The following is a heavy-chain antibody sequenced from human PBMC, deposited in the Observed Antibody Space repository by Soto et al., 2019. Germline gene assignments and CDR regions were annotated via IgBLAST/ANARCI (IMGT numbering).Heavy chain of an antibody. D-gene: IGHD3-10*01. J-gene: IGHJ6*02. V-gene: IGHV4-34*01. CDR3: ARVQRYRITMFRGIYYYYGMDV. CDR2: INHSGST. Sequence: TETLSLTCAVYGGSFSGYYWSWIRQPPGKGLEWIGEINHSGSTNYNPSLKSRVTISVDTSKNQFSLKLSSVTAADTAVYYCARVQRYRITMFRGIYYYYGMDVSGQGPTVTVS. CDR1: GGSFSGYY.